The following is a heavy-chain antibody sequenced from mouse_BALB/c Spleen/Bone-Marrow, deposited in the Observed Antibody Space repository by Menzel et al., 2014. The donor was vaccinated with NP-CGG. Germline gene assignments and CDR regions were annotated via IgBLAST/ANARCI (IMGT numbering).Heavy chain of an antibody. CDR2: IYPGNVNT. CDR3: ARGITTRGGDC. V-gene: IGHV1S56*01. J-gene: IGHJ2*01. Sequence: QVQLQQSGPELVKPGASVRISCKASGYTFTSYYIHWVKQRPGQGLEWIGWIYPGNVNTQYNEKFMGKATLTADKSSSTAYMQLSSLTSEDSAVYFCARGITTRGGDCWGQGITLTVSS. CDR1: GYTFTSYY. D-gene: IGHD2-4*01.